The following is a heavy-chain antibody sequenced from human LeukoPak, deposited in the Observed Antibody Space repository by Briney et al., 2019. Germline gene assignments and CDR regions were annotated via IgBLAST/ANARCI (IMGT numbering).Heavy chain of an antibody. Sequence: TGGSLRLSCAASGFTFSTYSMNWVRQAPGKGLEWVSYISSSSSTIYYADSVKGRFTISRDNAKNSLYLQMNSLRAEDTAVYYWAGGSTYYDRRCQVPFDHWGQGTLGTVSS. CDR1: GFTFSTYS. J-gene: IGHJ4*02. CDR2: ISSSSSTI. CDR3: AGGSTYYDRRCQVPFDH. D-gene: IGHD3-22*01. V-gene: IGHV3-48*01.